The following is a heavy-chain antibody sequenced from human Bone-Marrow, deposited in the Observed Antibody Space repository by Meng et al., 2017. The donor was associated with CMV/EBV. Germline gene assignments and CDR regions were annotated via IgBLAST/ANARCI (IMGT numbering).Heavy chain of an antibody. CDR1: GYTFSSYG. V-gene: IGHV1-18*01. CDR3: ARFREESDYDFWSGYLTSYYCGMDV. Sequence: ASVKVSCKASGYTFSSYGISWVRQAPGQGLEWMGWISAYNGNTNYAQKLQGRVTMTTDTSTSTAYMELRSLRSDDTAVYYCARFREESDYDFWSGYLTSYYCGMDVWGQGTTVSVSS. J-gene: IGHJ6*02. D-gene: IGHD3-3*01. CDR2: ISAYNGNT.